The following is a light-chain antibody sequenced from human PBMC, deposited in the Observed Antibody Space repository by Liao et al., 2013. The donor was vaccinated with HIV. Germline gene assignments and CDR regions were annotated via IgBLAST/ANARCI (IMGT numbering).Light chain of an antibody. CDR2: ENI. CDR1: TLGEKS. J-gene: IGLJ1*01. V-gene: IGLV3-1*01. Sequence: SYALTQTPSVSVSPGQTASIACSGHTLGEKSVSWYQQRPGQSPVLVIYENIRRPSGIPERFSGSNSGNTATLTISGTQAVDEADYYCQAWDSSTGVFGTGTKVTVL. CDR3: QAWDSSTGV.